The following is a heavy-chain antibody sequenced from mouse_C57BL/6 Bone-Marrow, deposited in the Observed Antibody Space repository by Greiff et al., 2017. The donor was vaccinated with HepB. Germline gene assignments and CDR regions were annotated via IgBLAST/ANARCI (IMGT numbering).Heavy chain of an antibody. CDR1: GYTFTSYW. J-gene: IGHJ2*01. CDR2: IYPGSGST. Sequence: QVQLQQPGAELVKPGASVKMSCKASGYTFTSYWITWVKQRPGQGLEWIGDIYPGSGSTNYNEKFKSKATLTVDTSSSTAYMQLSSLTSEDSAVYYCAREGLITTVVATPFDYWGQGTTLTVSS. V-gene: IGHV1-55*01. D-gene: IGHD1-1*01. CDR3: AREGLITTVVATPFDY.